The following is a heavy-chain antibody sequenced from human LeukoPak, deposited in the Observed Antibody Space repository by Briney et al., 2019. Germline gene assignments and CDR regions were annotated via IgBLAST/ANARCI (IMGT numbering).Heavy chain of an antibody. CDR1: GSSFSTFG. Sequence: GRSLRLSCAASGSSFSTFGMHWVRQAPGKGLEWVALIWYDGSNKYYADSVKGRFTISRDNSKNTLYLQMNSLRAEDTAVYYCARGDETCYFDYWGQGTLVTVSS. V-gene: IGHV3-33*01. CDR3: ARGDETCYFDY. CDR2: IWYDGSNK. J-gene: IGHJ4*02.